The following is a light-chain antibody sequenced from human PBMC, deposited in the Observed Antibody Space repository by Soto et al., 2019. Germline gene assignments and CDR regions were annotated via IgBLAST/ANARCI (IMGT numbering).Light chain of an antibody. V-gene: IGKV2-30*02. CDR1: QSLIHSDCDTY. CDR3: MQGTHWPWT. Sequence: DVVMTQSPLSLPVTLGQPASISCRSSQSLIHSDCDTYLNWFQQRPGQSPRRLIYKVSDRDSGVPHRFSGSGSGPDFTLKISRVEAEDVGIYYCMQGTHWPWTFGQGTEVEIK. J-gene: IGKJ1*01. CDR2: KVS.